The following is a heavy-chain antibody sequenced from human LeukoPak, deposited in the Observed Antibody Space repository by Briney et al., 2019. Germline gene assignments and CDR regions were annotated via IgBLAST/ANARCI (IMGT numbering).Heavy chain of an antibody. V-gene: IGHV4-31*02. CDR3: ARSRPEYGAFDS. CDR2: IYYSGST. Sequence: LRLSCAASGFTFSDYYMSWIRQPPGKGLEWIGHIYYSGSTYYNPSLKSRVTISVGTSKNQFSLNLSSVTAADTAVYYCARSRPEYGAFDSWGQGTLVTVSS. D-gene: IGHD2/OR15-2a*01. J-gene: IGHJ4*02. CDR1: GFTFSDYY.